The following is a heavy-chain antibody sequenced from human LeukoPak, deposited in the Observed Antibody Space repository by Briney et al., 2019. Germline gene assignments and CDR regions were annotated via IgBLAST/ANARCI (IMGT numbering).Heavy chain of an antibody. CDR1: VFAVSNNY. D-gene: IGHD6-6*01. J-gene: IGHJ6*02. CDR3: GRHISSLYNYYGMDV. Sequence: SGGSVRLSCAASVFAVSNNYISWVRQAPGKGREWVLVIYSAGSTYYADSVKGRFTISRDNSKNTLYLQMNSLRAEDTAVYYCGRHISSLYNYYGMDVWGQGTTVTVSS. V-gene: IGHV3-53*01. CDR2: IYSAGST.